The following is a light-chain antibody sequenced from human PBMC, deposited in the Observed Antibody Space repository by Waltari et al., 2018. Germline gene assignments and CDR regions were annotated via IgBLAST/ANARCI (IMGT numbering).Light chain of an antibody. CDR3: SSYAGGSTVI. J-gene: IGLJ2*01. CDR1: NSDVGSYNP. V-gene: IGLV2-23*02. Sequence: QSALTQPASVSGSPGQSITISCTGTNSDVGSYNPVSWYKQHPGKSPTVTLYGVTKRPSRCPNRFSGSESVSTASLTISGLQAEDEADYYCSSYAGGSTVIFGGGTKVTVL. CDR2: GVT.